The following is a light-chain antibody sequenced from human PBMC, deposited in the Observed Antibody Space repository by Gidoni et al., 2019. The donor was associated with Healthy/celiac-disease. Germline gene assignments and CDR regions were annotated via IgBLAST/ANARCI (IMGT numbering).Light chain of an antibody. J-gene: IGKJ4*01. CDR1: QSVSSY. CDR2: DAS. CDR3: QQRSNGALT. V-gene: IGKV3-11*01. Sequence: EIELTQSPATLSLSPGARATLSCRASQSVSSYLAWYQQKPGQAPRLLIYDASNRATGIPARFSGSGSGTDFTLTISSLEPEDFAVYYCQQRSNGALTFGGXTKVEIK.